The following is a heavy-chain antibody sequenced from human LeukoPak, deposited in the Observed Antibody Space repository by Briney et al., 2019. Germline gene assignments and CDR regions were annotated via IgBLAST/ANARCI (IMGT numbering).Heavy chain of an antibody. V-gene: IGHV3-7*01. CDR1: GFTFSSYW. Sequence: GGSLRLSCAASGFTFSSYWMSWVRQAPGKGLEVVANIKQDGSEKYYVDSVKHRFTISRDNAKNSLYLQMNSLRAEDTAVYYCAREELGIGYYFDYWGQGTLVTVSS. J-gene: IGHJ4*02. D-gene: IGHD7-27*01. CDR3: AREELGIGYYFDY. CDR2: IKQDGSEK.